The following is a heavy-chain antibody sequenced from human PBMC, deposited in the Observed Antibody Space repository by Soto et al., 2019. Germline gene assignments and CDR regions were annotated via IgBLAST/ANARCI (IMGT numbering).Heavy chain of an antibody. CDR3: ARGGSLVPGARYGMDV. J-gene: IGHJ6*02. CDR1: GDSISSGAYY. CDR2: IYYSGST. V-gene: IGHV4-30-4*01. D-gene: IGHD3-10*01. Sequence: QVQMQESSPGLVKPSQTLSLTCTVSGDSISSGAYYWSWIRQSPGKGLEWIGYIYYSGSTSNNPSLKSRVTLSVDTSKDQFSLKLTSVTAADTAVYYCARGGSLVPGARYGMDVWGRGTTVTVSS.